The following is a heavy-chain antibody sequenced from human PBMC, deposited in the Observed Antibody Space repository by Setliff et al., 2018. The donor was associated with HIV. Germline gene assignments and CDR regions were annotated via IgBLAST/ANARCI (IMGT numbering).Heavy chain of an antibody. CDR1: GFTFDSYS. CDR3: ARDCRVGWVFTYGMDV. D-gene: IGHD6-13*01. CDR2: ISGLGGGTI. Sequence: GGSLRLSCATSGFTFDSYSIIWVRQAPGKGLEWVSYISGLGGGTIYYAGSVKGRFTISRDNSKNTLFLQMNSLRPEDTAVYYCARDCRVGWVFTYGMDVWGQGTLVTVSS. V-gene: IGHV3-48*01. J-gene: IGHJ6*02.